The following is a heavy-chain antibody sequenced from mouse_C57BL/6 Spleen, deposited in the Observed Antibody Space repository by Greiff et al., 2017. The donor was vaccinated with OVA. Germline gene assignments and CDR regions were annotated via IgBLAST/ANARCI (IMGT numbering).Heavy chain of an antibody. J-gene: IGHJ1*03. CDR2: INPNNGGT. CDR1: GYTFTDYY. Sequence: VQLQQSGPELVKPGASVKISCKASGYTFTDYYMNWVKQSHGKSLEWIGDINPNNGGTSYNQKFKGKATLTVDKSSSTAYMELRSLTSEDAAVYYCARRVFYDWYFDVWGTGTTVTVSS. V-gene: IGHV1-26*01. CDR3: ARRVFYDWYFDV. D-gene: IGHD2-12*01.